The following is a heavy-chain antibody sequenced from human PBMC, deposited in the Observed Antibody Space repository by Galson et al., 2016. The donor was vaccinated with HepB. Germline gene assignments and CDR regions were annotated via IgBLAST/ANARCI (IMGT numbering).Heavy chain of an antibody. CDR2: ISSSGTTI. D-gene: IGHD3-10*01. V-gene: IGHV3-11*01. J-gene: IGHJ4*02. CDR1: GFSFSGYY. Sequence: SLRLSCAVSGFSFSGYYMSWIREAPGKGLEWVSYISSSGTTIYYADSVKGRFTISRDNAKNSLYLQMNSLRAEDTAVYYCARDAFLWRGLASYSPFDYWGQGILVTVSS. CDR3: ARDAFLWRGLASYSPFDY.